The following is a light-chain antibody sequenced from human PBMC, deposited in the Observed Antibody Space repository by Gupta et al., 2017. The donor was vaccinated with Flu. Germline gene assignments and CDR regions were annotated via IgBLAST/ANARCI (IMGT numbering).Light chain of an antibody. CDR1: QSVLYSSNNKSY. V-gene: IGKV4-1*01. CDR3: QQYYSTPWT. CDR2: WAS. J-gene: IGKJ1*01. Sequence: DIVMTQSPDSLAVSLGERATINCKSSQSVLYSSNNKSYLAWYQQKPGQPPKGLIYWASTRESGVPGRFSGSGSGTEFTLTISSLQAEEVAVYYCQQYYSTPWTFGQGTKVEIK.